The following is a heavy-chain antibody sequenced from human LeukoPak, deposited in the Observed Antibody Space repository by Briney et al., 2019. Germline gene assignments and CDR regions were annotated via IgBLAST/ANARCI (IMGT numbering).Heavy chain of an antibody. V-gene: IGHV3-30*05. CDR2: ITYDGSGT. CDR1: GFTFSSYG. CDR3: ARGSRSYPTFRY. D-gene: IGHD1-1*01. Sequence: GQSLRLSCVASGFTFSSYGVHWVRQAPGKGLEWVAVITYDGSGTYYADSVKGRFTISKGNSDNTLYLQMNSLRTEDTALYFCARGSRSYPTFRYWGQGTLVVVSS. J-gene: IGHJ4*02.